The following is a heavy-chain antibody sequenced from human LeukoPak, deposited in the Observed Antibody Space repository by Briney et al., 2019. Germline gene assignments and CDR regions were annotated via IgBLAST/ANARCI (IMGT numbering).Heavy chain of an antibody. CDR1: GFTFSNFG. D-gene: IGHD3-10*01. CDR2: ISYDGNNQ. J-gene: IGHJ5*02. Sequence: GGSLRLSCAASGFTFSNFGIHWVRQAPGTGLEWVAVISYDGNNQYYSDSVKGRFTISRYNSKTTMYLQMNSLRPEDTALYYCAKEHMIRGVIYWFDPWGQGTLVTVSS. CDR3: AKEHMIRGVIYWFDP. V-gene: IGHV3-30*18.